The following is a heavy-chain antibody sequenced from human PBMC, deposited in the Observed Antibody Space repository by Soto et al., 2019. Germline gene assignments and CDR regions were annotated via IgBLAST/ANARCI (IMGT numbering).Heavy chain of an antibody. CDR1: GGSFSGYY. V-gene: IGHV4-34*01. J-gene: IGHJ4*02. Sequence: SETLSLTCAAYGGSFSGYYWSWIRQPPGKGLEWIGEINHSGSTNYNPSLKSRVTISVDTSKNQFSLKLSSVTAADTAVYYCARGLSSSCFFDYWGQGTLVTVSS. CDR3: ARGLSSSCFFDY. D-gene: IGHD6-13*01. CDR2: INHSGST.